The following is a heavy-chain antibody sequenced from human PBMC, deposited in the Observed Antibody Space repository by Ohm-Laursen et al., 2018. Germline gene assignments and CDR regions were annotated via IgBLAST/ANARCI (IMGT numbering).Heavy chain of an antibody. CDR3: ARRGKSGSSYYFDL. CDR1: GGSINTYH. Sequence: PSETLSLTCTVSGGSINTYHWGWIRQPPGKGLEWIGYIHYSGITNYNPSLKSRLTISVDTSKSQFSLKLSPATAADTAVYYCARRGKSGSSYYFDLWGQGTLVTVSS. V-gene: IGHV4-59*08. CDR2: IHYSGIT. D-gene: IGHD6-6*01. J-gene: IGHJ4*02.